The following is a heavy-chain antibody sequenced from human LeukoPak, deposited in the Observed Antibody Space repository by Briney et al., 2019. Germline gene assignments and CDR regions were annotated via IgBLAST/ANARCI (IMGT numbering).Heavy chain of an antibody. V-gene: IGHV3-64*01. CDR1: GFTFSYYA. J-gene: IGHJ4*02. CDR2: INNNGNSA. CDR3: ARDRVGGSWSEFDY. D-gene: IGHD3-10*01. Sequence: PGGSLRLSCVASGFTFSYYAMHWVRQAPGKGLEYVSTINNNGNSASYANSVKGRFTISRDNSKNTLYLQLGSLRAEDMAVYYCARDRVGGSWSEFDYWGQGTLVTVSS.